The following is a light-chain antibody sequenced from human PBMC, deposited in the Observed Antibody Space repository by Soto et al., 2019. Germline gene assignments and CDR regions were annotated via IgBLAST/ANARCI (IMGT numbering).Light chain of an antibody. Sequence: DIQMTQSPSSLSASVGDRVTITCRASQSISSYLNWYQQKPGKAPKLLIYAASSLQSGVTSKFSGSGSGADFTLIISSLQPEDFATYYCEQSYSTPRTFGGGTKVEI. CDR2: AAS. V-gene: IGKV1-39*01. CDR3: EQSYSTPRT. J-gene: IGKJ4*02. CDR1: QSISSY.